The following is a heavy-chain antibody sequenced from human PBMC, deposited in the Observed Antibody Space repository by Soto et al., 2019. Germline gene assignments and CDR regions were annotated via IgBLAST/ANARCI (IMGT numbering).Heavy chain of an antibody. D-gene: IGHD6-25*01. V-gene: IGHV3-23*01. Sequence: GGSLRLSCAASEFTFSNYAMSWVRQAPGKGLEWVSSISDNGGTTYYADSVKGRFTISRDNSKNTLYLQMNSLRAEDTAVYYCAKDPQRLIFYFDYWGQGTQVTVSS. J-gene: IGHJ4*02. CDR1: EFTFSNYA. CDR3: AKDPQRLIFYFDY. CDR2: ISDNGGTT.